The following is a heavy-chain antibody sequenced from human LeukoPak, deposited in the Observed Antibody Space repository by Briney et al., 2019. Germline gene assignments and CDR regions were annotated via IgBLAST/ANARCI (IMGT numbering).Heavy chain of an antibody. CDR3: ARRASGYEFAFDI. Sequence: PSETLSLTCTVSGDSISSYYWGWIRQPPGKGLEWIGSIYYSGSTYYNPSLKSRVTISVDTSKNQFSLKLSSVTAADTAVYYCARRASGYEFAFDIWGQGTMVTVSS. CDR2: IYYSGST. CDR1: GDSISSYY. D-gene: IGHD3-10*01. J-gene: IGHJ3*02. V-gene: IGHV4-39*01.